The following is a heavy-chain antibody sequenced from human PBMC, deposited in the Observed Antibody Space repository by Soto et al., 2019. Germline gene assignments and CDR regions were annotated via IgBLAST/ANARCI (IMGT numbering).Heavy chain of an antibody. CDR3: ARGLLYATTYFDY. V-gene: IGHV1-69*06. Sequence: QVQLVQSGAEVKKPGSSVKVSCKASGDTFTTKSLNWVRQAPGQGLEWMGGIIPVVGTTKYAQKYQDRVTITGDKSTNTAYMELISLRSDDTAVYYCARGLLYATTYFDYWGQGTPVTVSS. CDR2: IIPVVGTT. J-gene: IGHJ4*02. CDR1: GDTFTTKS. D-gene: IGHD2-8*01.